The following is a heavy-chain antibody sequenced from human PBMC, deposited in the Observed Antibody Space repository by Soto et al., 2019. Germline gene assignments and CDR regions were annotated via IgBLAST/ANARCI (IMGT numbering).Heavy chain of an antibody. J-gene: IGHJ4*02. V-gene: IGHV3-15*07. CDR2: IKSKTDGGTT. Sequence: GESLKISCAASGFTFSNAWMNWVRQAPGKGLEWVGRIKSKTDGGTTDYAAPVKGRFTISRDDSKNTLYLQMNSLKTEDTAVYYCTTDRRYYGSGSFYWGQGTLVTVSS. CDR1: GFTFSNAW. CDR3: TTDRRYYGSGSFY. D-gene: IGHD3-10*01.